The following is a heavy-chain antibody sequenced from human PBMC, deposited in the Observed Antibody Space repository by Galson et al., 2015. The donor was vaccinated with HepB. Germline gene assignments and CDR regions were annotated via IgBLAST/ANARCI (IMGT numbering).Heavy chain of an antibody. V-gene: IGHV3-21*01. J-gene: IGHJ4*02. CDR1: GFSFSTYT. D-gene: IGHD2-15*01. Sequence: SLRLSCAASGFSFSTYTMNWVRQAPGKGLEWVASISTTANHIYYAGSVQGRFTISRDNAKNSLYPQLSSLRAEDTAVYYCAKDTPNPPARGWSYFDLWGQGTLVTVSS. CDR2: ISTTANHI. CDR3: AKDTPNPPARGWSYFDL.